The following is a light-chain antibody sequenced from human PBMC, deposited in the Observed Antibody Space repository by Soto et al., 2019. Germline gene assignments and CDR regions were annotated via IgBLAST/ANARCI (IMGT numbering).Light chain of an antibody. J-gene: IGLJ2*01. CDR2: DVT. CDR3: SSYTSSATRVV. V-gene: IGLV2-14*03. CDR1: GSDVGGYKY. Sequence: QSVLTQPASVSGSPGQSITISCSGTGSDVGGYKYVSWYQRHPGKAPTLIIYDVTNRPSGVSDRFSGSKSGNTASLTISALQAEDEADYYCSSYTSSATRVVFGGGTKLT.